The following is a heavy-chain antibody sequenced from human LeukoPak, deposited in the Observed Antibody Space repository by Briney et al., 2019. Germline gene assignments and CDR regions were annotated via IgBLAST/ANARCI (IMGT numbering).Heavy chain of an antibody. J-gene: IGHJ4*02. Sequence: GGSLRLSCAVSGFSFYNYDMHWVRQISGEGLEWVAAIGTGGDTYYRDSVKGRFTISRDNSKNTLYLQMNSLRAEDTAVYYCAKAPRWFSSSSGDYWGQGTLVTVSS. CDR2: IGTGGDT. CDR1: GFSFYNYD. V-gene: IGHV3-13*01. CDR3: AKAPRWFSSSSGDY. D-gene: IGHD6-6*01.